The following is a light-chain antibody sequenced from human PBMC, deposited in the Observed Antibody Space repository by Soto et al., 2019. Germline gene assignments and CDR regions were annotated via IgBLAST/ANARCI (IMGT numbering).Light chain of an antibody. Sequence: DIQMTQSPSSLSASVGERVTITCRASQFIRNYLNWYQHKPGKAPKLLIYAASTLQGGVPSRFSGSGSGTDFTLTINSLQPEDFATYYCQQSYSAPYTFGPGARLEIK. V-gene: IGKV1-39*01. J-gene: IGKJ2*01. CDR1: QFIRNY. CDR3: QQSYSAPYT. CDR2: AAS.